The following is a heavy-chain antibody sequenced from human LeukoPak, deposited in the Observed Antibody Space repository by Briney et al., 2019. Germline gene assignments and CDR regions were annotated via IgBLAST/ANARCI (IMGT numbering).Heavy chain of an antibody. D-gene: IGHD2-2*03. CDR2: IYPGDSDT. J-gene: IGHJ6*02. V-gene: IGHV5-51*01. Sequence: GESLKISCKGSGYSFTSYWIGWVRQMPGKGLEWMGIIYPGDSDTRYSPSFQGQVTISADKSISTAYLQWSSLKAPDTAMYYCARADGYCSSTSCHYYYGMDVWGQGTTVTVSS. CDR1: GYSFTSYW. CDR3: ARADGYCSSTSCHYYYGMDV.